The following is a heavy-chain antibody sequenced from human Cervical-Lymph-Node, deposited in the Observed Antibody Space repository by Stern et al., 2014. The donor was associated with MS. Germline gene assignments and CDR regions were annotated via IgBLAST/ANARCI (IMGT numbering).Heavy chain of an antibody. CDR3: ARLRAGGSFYFDY. CDR1: GYRFSIFW. D-gene: IGHD2-15*01. V-gene: IGHV5-51*01. J-gene: IGHJ4*02. Sequence: VQLVQSGAEVKKPGESLKISCKVSGYRFSIFWIGWVRQMPGKGPEWMGIIYPSDSDTRYSPSFQGQGTISADKSTDTAYLQWSSLKASDTAMYYCARLRAGGSFYFDYWGQGTLVTVSS. CDR2: IYPSDSDT.